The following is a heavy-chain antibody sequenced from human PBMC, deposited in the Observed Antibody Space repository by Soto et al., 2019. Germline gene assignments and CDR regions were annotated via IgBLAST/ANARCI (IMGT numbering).Heavy chain of an antibody. CDR3: ARAGRVAQYYFDY. Sequence: VQLMQSGAEVKKPGSSGQVSCKASGGTFSSYAISWVRQAPGQGLEWMGGIIPIFGTANYAQKFQGRVTIPADKSTSTAYMELSSLRSEATAVYYCARAGRVAQYYFDYWGQGTLVTVSS. CDR2: IIPIFGTA. CDR1: GGTFSSYA. D-gene: IGHD3-10*01. V-gene: IGHV1-69*06. J-gene: IGHJ4*02.